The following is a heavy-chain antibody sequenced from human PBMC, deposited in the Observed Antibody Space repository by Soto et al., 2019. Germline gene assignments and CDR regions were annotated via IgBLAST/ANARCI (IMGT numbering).Heavy chain of an antibody. V-gene: IGHV1-18*01. J-gene: IGHJ4*02. CDR1: GYTFTSYG. Sequence: QVQLVQSGAEVKKPGASVKVSCKASGYTFTSYGISWVRQAPGQGLEWMGWISGYNANTNYAQKHQARVTMTTDTSTNTAYMELRSLRSDDTAVYFCARAAREAVFRGAFNYWGQGTLVTVSS. D-gene: IGHD2-15*01. CDR3: ARAAREAVFRGAFNY. CDR2: ISGYNANT.